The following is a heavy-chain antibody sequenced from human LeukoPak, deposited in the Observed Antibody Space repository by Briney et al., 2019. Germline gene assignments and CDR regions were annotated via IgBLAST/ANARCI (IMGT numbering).Heavy chain of an antibody. CDR3: AKGSQYQLLSYYFDY. D-gene: IGHD2-2*01. V-gene: IGHV3-9*01. Sequence: GGSLRLSCAASGFNFDDYAMHWVRQAPGKGLEWVSGISWNSGSIGYADSVKGRFTISRDNAKNSLYLQMNSLRAEDTALYYCAKGSQYQLLSYYFDYWGQGTLVTVSS. CDR2: ISWNSGSI. CDR1: GFNFDDYA. J-gene: IGHJ4*02.